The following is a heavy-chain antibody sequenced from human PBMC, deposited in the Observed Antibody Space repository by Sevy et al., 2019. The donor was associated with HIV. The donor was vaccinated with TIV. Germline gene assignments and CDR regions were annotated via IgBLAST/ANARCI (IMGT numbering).Heavy chain of an antibody. D-gene: IGHD1-1*01. CDR3: TRGEVQLWPSGFDY. Sequence: SETLSLTCTVSGDSISSYYWSWIRQPAGKGLGWIGRIYTSGRTNYNPSLKSRVTMSVDTSKNQFSLKLRSVTAADTAVYFCTRGEVQLWPSGFDYWGQGTLVTVSS. V-gene: IGHV4-4*07. J-gene: IGHJ4*02. CDR1: GDSISSYY. CDR2: IYTSGRT.